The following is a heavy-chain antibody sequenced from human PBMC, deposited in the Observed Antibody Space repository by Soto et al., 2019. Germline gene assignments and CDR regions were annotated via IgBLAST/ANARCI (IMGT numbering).Heavy chain of an antibody. CDR2: ITGSAGST. D-gene: IGHD6-19*01. Sequence: EVQLLESGGGFVQPGESLRLSCAASGFTFSSYAMSWVRQAPGKGLEWVSTITGSAGSTYYADSVKGRFTISRENSKKQLFLQMNSLRXEXTAXXXXAKDRRFSSGWGALDIWGQGTMVTVSS. CDR3: AKDRRFSSGWGALDI. CDR1: GFTFSSYA. J-gene: IGHJ3*02. V-gene: IGHV3-23*01.